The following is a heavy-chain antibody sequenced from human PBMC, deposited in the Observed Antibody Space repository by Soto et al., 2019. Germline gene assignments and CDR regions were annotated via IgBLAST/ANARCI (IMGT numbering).Heavy chain of an antibody. CDR3: AKESGSPAGTVEY. V-gene: IGHV4-4*07. J-gene: IGHJ4*02. CDR2: IYASRNT. D-gene: IGHD6-13*01. Sequence: SETLSLTCTGSGDSISNSYWSWIRQPAGKGLEWIGRIYASRNTNYNPSLKSRVTMSIDTSNNQISLSLSSVTAADTAMYYCAKESGSPAGTVEYWGQGTLVTVSS. CDR1: GDSISNSY.